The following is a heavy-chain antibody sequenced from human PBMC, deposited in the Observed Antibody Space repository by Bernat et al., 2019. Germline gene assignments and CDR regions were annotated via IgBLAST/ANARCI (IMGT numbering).Heavy chain of an antibody. CDR1: GASITSYY. CDR2: ISYSGST. J-gene: IGHJ4*02. Sequence: QVQRKEAGPGLVKPSEKGEGRGRGGGASITSYYWSGRGEPPGKGLEWIGYISYSGSTNYNPSLKSRVTISLDTSKNQFSLRLSSVTAADTAMYYCTRGERLGSDYWGQGTLVTVSS. CDR3: TRGERLGSDY. V-gene: IGHV4-59*01. D-gene: IGHD5-12*01.